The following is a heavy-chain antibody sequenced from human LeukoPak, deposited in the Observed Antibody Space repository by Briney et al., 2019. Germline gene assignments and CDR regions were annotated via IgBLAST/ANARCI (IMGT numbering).Heavy chain of an antibody. J-gene: IGHJ4*02. CDR1: GVTIDDYA. V-gene: IGHV3-9*01. CDR3: AKATGYTYALDY. Sequence: GGSLRLSCAASGVTIDDYAMHWVRQAPGKGLEWVSGISWNSGSTGYADSVKGRFTISRDNAKNSLYLQMNSLRAEDTALYYCAKATGYTYALDYWGQGTLVTVS. CDR2: ISWNSGST. D-gene: IGHD5-18*01.